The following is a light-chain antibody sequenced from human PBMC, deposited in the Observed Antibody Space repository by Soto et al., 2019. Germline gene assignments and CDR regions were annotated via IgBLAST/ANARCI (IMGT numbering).Light chain of an antibody. CDR3: QQRSNWPPWT. CDR2: DAS. J-gene: IGKJ1*01. CDR1: QSVSSY. V-gene: IGKV3-11*01. Sequence: EIVLTQSPATLSLSPGERATLSCRASQSVSSYLAWYQQKPGQAPRLLIYDASNRATGIPARFIGSGSGTDFTHTISSRETEDFAVYYCQQRSNWPPWTFGQGTKVEIK.